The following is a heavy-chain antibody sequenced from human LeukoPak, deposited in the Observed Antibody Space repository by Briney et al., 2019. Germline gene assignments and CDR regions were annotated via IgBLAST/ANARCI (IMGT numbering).Heavy chain of an antibody. CDR3: ARDFGGVNWFDP. D-gene: IGHD2-8*02. V-gene: IGHV1-69*06. Sequence: SVKVSCKASGYTFTTYGISWVRQAPGQGLEWMGGIIPIFGTANYAQKFQGRVTITADKSTSTAYMELSSLRSEDTAVYYCARDFGGVNWFDPWGQGTLVTVSS. J-gene: IGHJ5*02. CDR1: GYTFTTYG. CDR2: IIPIFGTA.